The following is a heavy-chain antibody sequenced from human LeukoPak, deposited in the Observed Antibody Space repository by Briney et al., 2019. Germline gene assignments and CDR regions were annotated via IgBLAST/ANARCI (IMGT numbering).Heavy chain of an antibody. J-gene: IGHJ4*02. D-gene: IGHD3-9*01. Sequence: PGRSLRLSCEASGFSFDGYAMHWVRQAPGKGLEWVAGISRNSYNIAYGDSVKGRFTISRDNAKKSLSLQMNSLGTEDTAFYYCAKSRDDGTGYYYDYWGQGVLVTVAS. CDR3: AKSRDDGTGYYYDY. V-gene: IGHV3-9*01. CDR2: ISRNSYNI. CDR1: GFSFDGYA.